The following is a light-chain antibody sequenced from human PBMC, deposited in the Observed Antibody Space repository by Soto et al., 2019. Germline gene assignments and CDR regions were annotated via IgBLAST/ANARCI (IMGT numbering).Light chain of an antibody. J-gene: IGLJ1*01. CDR1: SSDVGGYNY. CDR2: EVS. CDR3: SSYTSSSLYV. V-gene: IGLV2-14*01. Sequence: QSALTQPASVSGSAGQSITISCTVTSSDVGGYNYVSWYQQHPGKAPKLMIYEVSNRPSGVSNRFSGSKSGKTASLTISGLQAEDEADYYCSSYTSSSLYVFGTGTKVTVL.